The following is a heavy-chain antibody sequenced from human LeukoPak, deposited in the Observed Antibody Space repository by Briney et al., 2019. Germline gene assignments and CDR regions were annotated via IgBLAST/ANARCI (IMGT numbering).Heavy chain of an antibody. CDR3: ARDKPGLGSSLNGMDV. Sequence: GGSLRLSCAASGFTFSSYWMHWVRQAPGKGLVCVSRINSDGSSTSYADSVKGRFTISGDNAKNTLYLKMNSLRAEDTAVYYCARDKPGLGSSLNGMDVWGQGTTVTVSS. J-gene: IGHJ6*02. V-gene: IGHV3-74*01. D-gene: IGHD3-10*01. CDR2: INSDGSST. CDR1: GFTFSSYW.